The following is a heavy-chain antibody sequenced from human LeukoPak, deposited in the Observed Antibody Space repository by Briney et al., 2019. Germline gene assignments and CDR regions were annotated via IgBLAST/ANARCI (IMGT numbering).Heavy chain of an antibody. J-gene: IGHJ3*02. CDR3: ARDRGSGYDSTMGAFDI. CDR2: INHSGST. D-gene: IGHD3-22*01. V-gene: IGHV4-34*01. CDR1: GGSFSGYY. Sequence: SETLSLTCAVSGGSFSGYYWSWIRQPPGKGLEWIGEINHSGSTNYNPSLKSRVTISVDTSKNQFSLKLSSVTAADTAVYYCARDRGSGYDSTMGAFDIWGQGTMVTVSS.